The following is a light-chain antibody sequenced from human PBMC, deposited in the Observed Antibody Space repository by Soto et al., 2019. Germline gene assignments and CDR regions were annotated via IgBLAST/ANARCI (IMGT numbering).Light chain of an antibody. CDR1: QSVSRW. J-gene: IGKJ1*01. CDR2: KAS. Sequence: IQITQPPSNLSSSVGDRLTITCRASQSVSRWLAWYQQKPGKAPKLLIYKASTLESGVPSKFNSSGSGTELPLAISSLLPDDAAAYTTTEYNANWDFAQVTKV. CDR3: TEYNANWD. V-gene: IGKV1-5*03.